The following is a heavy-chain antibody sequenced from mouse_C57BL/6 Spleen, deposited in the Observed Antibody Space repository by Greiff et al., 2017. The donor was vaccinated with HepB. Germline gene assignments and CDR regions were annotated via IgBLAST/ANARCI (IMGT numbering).Heavy chain of an antibody. CDR3: ARSEALSRGDAMDY. CDR2: IYPGSGNT. J-gene: IGHJ4*01. D-gene: IGHD1-1*01. Sequence: VQRVESGPELVKPGASVKISCKASGYSFTSYYIHWVKQRPGQGLEWIGWIYPGSGNTKYNEKFKGKATLTADTSSSTAYMQLSSLTSEDSAVYYCARSEALSRGDAMDYWGQGTSVTVSS. CDR1: GYSFTSYY. V-gene: IGHV1-66*01.